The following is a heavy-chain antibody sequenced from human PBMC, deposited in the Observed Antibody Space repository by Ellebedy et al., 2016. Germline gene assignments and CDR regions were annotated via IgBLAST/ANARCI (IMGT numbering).Heavy chain of an antibody. D-gene: IGHD6-19*01. CDR1: GGSISSGGYS. CDR3: AALQWLAPAWYFDL. Sequence: SETLSLTCAVSGGSISSGGYSWSWIRQPPGKGLEWIGYVYYSGSNCNPSLKSRVTISVDTAKNQFSLRMSSVTAADTAVYYCAALQWLAPAWYFDLWGRGTLVTVSS. V-gene: IGHV4-61*08. CDR2: VYYSGS. J-gene: IGHJ2*01.